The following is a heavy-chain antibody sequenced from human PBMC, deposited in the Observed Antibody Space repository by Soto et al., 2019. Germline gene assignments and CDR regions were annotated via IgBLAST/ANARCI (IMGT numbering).Heavy chain of an antibody. CDR3: ARDVSYGMDV. D-gene: IGHD3-16*01. V-gene: IGHV3-33*01. CDR1: GFTFRSYG. J-gene: IGHJ6*02. CDR2: IWYAGSNK. Sequence: QVQLVESGGGVVQPGRSLRLSCAASGFTFRSYGMHWVRQAPGKGLEWVAVIWYAGSNKYYVDSVKGRFTISRDNSKNTMYLQMNSLRDEDTAVYYCARDVSYGMDVWGQGTTVTVSS.